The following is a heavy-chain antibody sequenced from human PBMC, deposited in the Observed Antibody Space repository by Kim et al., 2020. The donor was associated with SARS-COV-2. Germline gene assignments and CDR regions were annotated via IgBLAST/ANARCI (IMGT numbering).Heavy chain of an antibody. V-gene: IGHV3-49*04. CDR2: IRSKAYGGTT. CDR1: GFTFGDYA. D-gene: IGHD5-18*01. J-gene: IGHJ6*02. Sequence: GGSLRLSCTASGFTFGDYAMSWVRQAPGKGLEWVGFIRSKAYGGTTEYAASVKGRFTISRDDSKSIAYLQMNSLKTEDTAVYYCTRGGGYSYGDRPRVYYGMDVWGQGTTVTVSS. CDR3: TRGGGYSYGDRPRVYYGMDV.